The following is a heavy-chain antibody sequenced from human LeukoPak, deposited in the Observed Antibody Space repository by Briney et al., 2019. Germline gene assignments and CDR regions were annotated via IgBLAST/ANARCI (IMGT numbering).Heavy chain of an antibody. CDR2: IYYSGST. Sequence: SETLSLTCTVSGGSISSYYWSWIRQPPGKGLEWIGYIYYSGSTNYNPSLKSRVTISVDTSKNQFSLKLSSVTAADTAVYYCAEIGTYYDILTGFPRDAFDIWGQGTMVTVSS. D-gene: IGHD3-9*01. CDR1: GGSISSYY. J-gene: IGHJ3*02. CDR3: AEIGTYYDILTGFPRDAFDI. V-gene: IGHV4-59*01.